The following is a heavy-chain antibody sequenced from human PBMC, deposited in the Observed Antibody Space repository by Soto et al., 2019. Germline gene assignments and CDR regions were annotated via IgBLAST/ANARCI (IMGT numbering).Heavy chain of an antibody. CDR2: IYHSGST. Sequence: PSETLSLTCAVSGGSISSGGYSWSWIRQPPGKGLEWIGYIYHSGSTYYNPSLKSRVTISVDRSKNQFSLKLSSVTAADTAVYYCARVAYGDDAFDYWGQGTLVTVSS. CDR1: GGSISSGGYS. V-gene: IGHV4-30-2*01. D-gene: IGHD4-17*01. J-gene: IGHJ4*02. CDR3: ARVAYGDDAFDY.